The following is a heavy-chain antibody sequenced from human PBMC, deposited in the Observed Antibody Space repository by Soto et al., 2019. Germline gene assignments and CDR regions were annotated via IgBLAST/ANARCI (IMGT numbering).Heavy chain of an antibody. CDR1: GGSISSYY. V-gene: IGHV4-59*01. CDR3: ASAHMTTVTTIHLNY. Sequence: SETLSLTCTVSGGSISSYYWSWIRQPPGKGLEWIGYIYYSGSTNYNPSLKSRVTISVDTSKNHFSLRLTSVTAADTAVYYCASAHMTTVTTIHLNYWGQGTLVTVSS. D-gene: IGHD4-17*01. CDR2: IYYSGST. J-gene: IGHJ4*02.